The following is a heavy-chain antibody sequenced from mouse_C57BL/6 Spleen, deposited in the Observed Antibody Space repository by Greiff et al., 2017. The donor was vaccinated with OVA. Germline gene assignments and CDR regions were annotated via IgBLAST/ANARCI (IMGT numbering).Heavy chain of an antibody. J-gene: IGHJ3*01. V-gene: IGHV5-17*01. D-gene: IGHD1-1*01. CDR2: ISSGSSTI. Sequence: EVKLVESGGGLVKPGGSLKLSCAASGFTFSDYGMHWVRQAPEKGLEWVAYISSGSSTIYYADTVKGRFTISRDNAKNTLFLQMTSLRSEDTAMYYCARGYYYGSSSAWFAYWGQGTLVTVSA. CDR3: ARGYYYGSSSAWFAY. CDR1: GFTFSDYG.